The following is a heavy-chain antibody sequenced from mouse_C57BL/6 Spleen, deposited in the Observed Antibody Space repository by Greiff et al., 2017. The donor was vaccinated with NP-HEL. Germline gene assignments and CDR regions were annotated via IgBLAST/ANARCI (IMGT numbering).Heavy chain of an antibody. J-gene: IGHJ4*01. CDR1: GYTFTSYT. CDR2: INPSSGYT. Sequence: VQLQQSGAELARPGASVKMSCKASGYTFTSYTMHWVKQRPGQGLEWIGYINPSSGYTKYNQKFKDKATLTADKSSSTAYMQLSSLTSEDSAVYYCAREGDYHYAMDYWGQGTSVTVSS. V-gene: IGHV1-4*01. D-gene: IGHD2-4*01. CDR3: AREGDYHYAMDY.